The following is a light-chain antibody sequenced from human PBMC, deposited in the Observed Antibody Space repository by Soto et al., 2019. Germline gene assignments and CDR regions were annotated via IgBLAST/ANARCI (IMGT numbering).Light chain of an antibody. Sequence: EIVLTQSPATLSLSPGERATLSCRASQSVSSYLAWYQQKPGQAPRLLIYDASNRATGIPARFSCSGSGTDFTLTISSLEPEDFAVDYCQQRSNWPPDTFGQGTKLEIK. CDR2: DAS. J-gene: IGKJ2*01. CDR3: QQRSNWPPDT. V-gene: IGKV3-11*01. CDR1: QSVSSY.